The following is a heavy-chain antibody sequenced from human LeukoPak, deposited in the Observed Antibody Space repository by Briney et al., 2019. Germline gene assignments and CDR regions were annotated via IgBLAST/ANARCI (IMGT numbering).Heavy chain of an antibody. CDR1: GFTFSSYW. V-gene: IGHV3-7*01. Sequence: GGSLRLSCAASGFTFSSYWMNWARQAPGKGLEWVASINHNGNVNYYVDSVKGRFTISRDNAKNSLYLQMNSLRAEDTAVYYCARSQSRYDSLMTIDYWGQGTLVTVSS. CDR2: INHNGNVN. J-gene: IGHJ4*02. D-gene: IGHD3-22*01. CDR3: ARSQSRYDSLMTIDY.